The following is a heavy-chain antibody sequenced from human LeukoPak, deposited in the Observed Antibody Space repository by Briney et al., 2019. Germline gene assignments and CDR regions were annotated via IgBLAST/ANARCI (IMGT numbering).Heavy chain of an antibody. D-gene: IGHD2-15*01. J-gene: IGHJ6*02. V-gene: IGHV3-53*01. CDR1: GFTVSSNY. CDR2: IYSGGST. CDR3: AKGVRGGGGYYYGMDV. Sequence: GGSLRLSCAASGFTVSSNYMSWVRQAPGKGLEWVSVIYSGGSTYYADSVKGRFTISRDNSKNTLYLQMNSLRAEDTAVYYCAKGVRGGGGYYYGMDVWGQGTTVTVSS.